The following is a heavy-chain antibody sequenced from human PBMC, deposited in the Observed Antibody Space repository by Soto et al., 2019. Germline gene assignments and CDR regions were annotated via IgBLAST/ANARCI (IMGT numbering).Heavy chain of an antibody. CDR3: ARDYYKYYDSSGYYRSPAY. V-gene: IGHV3-30-3*01. J-gene: IGHJ4*02. CDR1: GFTFSSYA. D-gene: IGHD3-22*01. Sequence: GGSLRLSCAASGFTFSSYAMHWVRQAPGKGLEWVALISYDGSDKDYADSVKGRFTISRDNSRNTLFLQMNSLRAEDTAVYFCARDYYKYYDSSGYYRSPAYWGQGTLVTSPQ. CDR2: ISYDGSDK.